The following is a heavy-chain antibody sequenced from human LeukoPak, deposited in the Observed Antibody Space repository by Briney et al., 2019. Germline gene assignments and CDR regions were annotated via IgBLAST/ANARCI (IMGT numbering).Heavy chain of an antibody. V-gene: IGHV4-39*01. CDR2: VHYSGST. Sequence: SETLSLTCTVSGGSIRSTSYYWGWIRQPPGKGLEWLGSVHYSGSTYDNPSLKSRVTISVDTSKNQFSLKLISVTAADTAVYYCARRSTGAGRGRFDPWPQGTLVTVSS. J-gene: IGHJ5*02. CDR1: GGSIRSTSYY. D-gene: IGHD6-19*01. CDR3: ARRSTGAGRGRFDP.